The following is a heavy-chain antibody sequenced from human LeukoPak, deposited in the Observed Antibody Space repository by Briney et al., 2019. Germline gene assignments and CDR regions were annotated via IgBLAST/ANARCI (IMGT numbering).Heavy chain of an antibody. V-gene: IGHV3-64*01. Sequence: GGSLRLSCAASGFTFSSYAMHWVRQAPGKGLEYVSAISTNGGSTYYANSVKGRFTISRDNSKNTLYLQMGSLRAEDVAVYYCRAVAGTSQFDYWGQGTLVTVSS. J-gene: IGHJ4*02. D-gene: IGHD6-19*01. CDR1: GFTFSSYA. CDR2: ISTNGGST. CDR3: RAVAGTSQFDY.